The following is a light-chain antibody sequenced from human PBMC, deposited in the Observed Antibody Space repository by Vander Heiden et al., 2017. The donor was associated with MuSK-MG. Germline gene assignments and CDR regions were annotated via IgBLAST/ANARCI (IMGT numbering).Light chain of an antibody. CDR3: QSCDNSLSDFWV. CDR2: SNT. Sequence: QSALTTPPSVSAAPGHTVTISCTGSTSNIGIGYDVHWYQFFPGRAPKLLIYSNTKRPSGVPDRFSGSRSGTSASLAITGLQAEDEADYFCQSCDNSLSDFWVFGGGTKLTVL. CDR1: TSNIGIGYD. J-gene: IGLJ3*02. V-gene: IGLV1-40*01.